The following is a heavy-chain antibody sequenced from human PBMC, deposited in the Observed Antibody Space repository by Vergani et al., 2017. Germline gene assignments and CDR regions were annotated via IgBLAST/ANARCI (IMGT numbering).Heavy chain of an antibody. CDR1: GYSFTSYW. V-gene: IGHV5-51*03. D-gene: IGHD2-15*01. CDR3: ATLEQYCSGGSCYPGWFDP. CDR2: IYLGDSDT. Sequence: EVQLVQSGAEVKKPGESLKISCKGSGYSFTSYWIGWVRQMPGKGLEWMGIIYLGDSDTRYRPSFQGQVTISADKSNSTAYLQWSSLKASDTAMYYCATLEQYCSGGSCYPGWFDPWGQGTLVTVSS. J-gene: IGHJ5*02.